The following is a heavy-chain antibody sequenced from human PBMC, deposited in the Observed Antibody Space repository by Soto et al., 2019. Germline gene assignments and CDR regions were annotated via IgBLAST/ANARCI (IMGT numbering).Heavy chain of an antibody. V-gene: IGHV4-39*01. J-gene: IGHJ4*02. CDR2: IYYSGTT. Sequence: SETLSLTCTVSGGSISSSSYHWGWIRQPPGKGLEWIGSIYYSGTTYYNPSLKSRVTISVDTSKNQFSLKLSSVTAADTAVYYCARSISVAMDFWGQGTLLTVSS. CDR1: GGSISSSSYH. CDR3: ARSISVAMDF. D-gene: IGHD6-19*01.